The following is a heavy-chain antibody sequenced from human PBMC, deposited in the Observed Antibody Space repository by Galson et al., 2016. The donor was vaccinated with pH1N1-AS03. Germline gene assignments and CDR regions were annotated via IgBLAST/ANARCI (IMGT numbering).Heavy chain of an antibody. CDR2: IFWGGET. J-gene: IGHJ4*02. Sequence: PALVKPTQTLTLTCTFSGFSLSTGGVHVAWIRQPPGKALEWLALIFWGGETRYSPSLGSRLTITKDTSKNQVVLTMTNVDPMDTATYYCARSTHVNECLDHWGQGTLVTVAS. D-gene: IGHD5/OR15-5a*01. V-gene: IGHV2-5*02. CDR1: GFSLSTGGVH. CDR3: ARSTHVNECLDH.